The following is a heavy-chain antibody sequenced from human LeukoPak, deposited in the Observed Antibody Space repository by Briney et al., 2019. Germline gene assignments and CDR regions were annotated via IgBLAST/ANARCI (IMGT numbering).Heavy chain of an antibody. V-gene: IGHV3-53*01. CDR3: ARSGYYYGSGSHFDY. J-gene: IGHJ4*02. Sequence: GGSLRLSCAASGFTVSSNYMSWVRQAPGKGLEWVSVIYSGGSTYYADSVKGRFTISRDNSKNTLYLQMNSLRAEDTAVYYCARSGYYYGSGSHFDYWGQGTLVTVPS. CDR2: IYSGGST. CDR1: GFTVSSNY. D-gene: IGHD3-10*01.